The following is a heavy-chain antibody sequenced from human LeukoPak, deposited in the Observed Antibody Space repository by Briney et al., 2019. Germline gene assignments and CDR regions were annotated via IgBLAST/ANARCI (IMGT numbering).Heavy chain of an antibody. J-gene: IGHJ4*02. D-gene: IGHD4-23*01. Sequence: PSETLSLTCTVSGGSISSYYWSWIRQPPGKGPEWIGYIYYSGSTNYNPSLKSRVTISVDTSKNQFSLKLSSVTAADTAVYYCARESRGWYGGNSEAFDYWGQGTLVTVSS. CDR1: GGSISSYY. CDR2: IYYSGST. V-gene: IGHV4-59*01. CDR3: ARESRGWYGGNSEAFDY.